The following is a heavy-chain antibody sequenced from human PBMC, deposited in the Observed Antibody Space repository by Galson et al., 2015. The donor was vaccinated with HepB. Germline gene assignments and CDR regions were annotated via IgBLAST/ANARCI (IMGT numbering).Heavy chain of an antibody. J-gene: IGHJ5*02. D-gene: IGHD6-13*01. CDR2: ISYDGSNK. CDR3: AKGKSSSWYDSYNWFDP. Sequence: SLRLSCAASGFTFSSYGMHWVRQAPGKGLEWVAVISYDGSNKYYADSVKGRFTISRDNSKNTLYLQMNSLRAEDTAVYYCAKGKSSSWYDSYNWFDPWGQGTLVTVSS. CDR1: GFTFSSYG. V-gene: IGHV3-30*18.